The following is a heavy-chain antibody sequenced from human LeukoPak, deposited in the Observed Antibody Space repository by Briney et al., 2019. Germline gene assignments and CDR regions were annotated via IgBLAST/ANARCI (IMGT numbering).Heavy chain of an antibody. CDR2: ISDSGGST. CDR1: GFTSSSYA. CDR3: AKDTSIGRYCTNGVCSPFDY. D-gene: IGHD2-8*01. J-gene: IGHJ4*02. V-gene: IGHV3-23*01. Sequence: GGSLRLSCAASGFTSSSYAMSWVRQAPGKGLEWASAISDSGGSTYDADSVKGRFTISRDNSKNTLYLQMNSLRAEDTAVYYCAKDTSIGRYCTNGVCSPFDYWGQGTLVTVSS.